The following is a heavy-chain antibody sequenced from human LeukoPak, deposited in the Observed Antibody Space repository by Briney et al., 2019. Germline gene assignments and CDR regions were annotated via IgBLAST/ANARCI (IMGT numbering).Heavy chain of an antibody. CDR3: ARSEARYYYDSSGYHWFDP. J-gene: IGHJ5*02. CDR2: IIPIFGTA. V-gene: IGHV1-69*13. D-gene: IGHD3-22*01. Sequence: SVNVSCKASGGTFSSYAISWVRQAPGQGLEWMGGIIPIFGTANYAQKFQGRVTITADESTSTAYMELSSLRSEDTAVYYCARSEARYYYDSSGYHWFDPWGQGTLVTVSS. CDR1: GGTFSSYA.